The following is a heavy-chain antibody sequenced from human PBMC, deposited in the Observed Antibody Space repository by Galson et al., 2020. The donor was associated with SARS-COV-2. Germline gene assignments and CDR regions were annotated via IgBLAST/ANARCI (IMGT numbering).Heavy chain of an antibody. Sequence: ASVKVSCKASGYTFTSYYMHWVRQAPGQGLEWMGIINPSGGSTSYAQKFQGRVTMTRDTSTSTVYMELSSLRSEDTAVNYCARDPTGATVTTFDYYYGMDVWGQGTTVTVSS. V-gene: IGHV1-46*01. D-gene: IGHD4-4*01. CDR2: INPSGGST. CDR3: ARDPTGATVTTFDYYYGMDV. J-gene: IGHJ6*02. CDR1: GYTFTSYY.